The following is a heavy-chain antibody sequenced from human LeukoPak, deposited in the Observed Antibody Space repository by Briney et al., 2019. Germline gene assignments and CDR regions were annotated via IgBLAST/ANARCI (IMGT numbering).Heavy chain of an antibody. V-gene: IGHV1-2*02. CDR2: MNPKSGGT. J-gene: IGHJ4*02. CDR3: ASSVVVPAAQFRY. Sequence: ASVKVSCKASGYTFTSYDINWVRKATGQGLEWMRWMNPKSGGTNYAQKFQGRVTMTRETSISTAYMELSRLRSDDTAVYYCASSVVVPAAQFRYWGQGTLVTVSS. CDR1: GYTFTSYD. D-gene: IGHD2-2*01.